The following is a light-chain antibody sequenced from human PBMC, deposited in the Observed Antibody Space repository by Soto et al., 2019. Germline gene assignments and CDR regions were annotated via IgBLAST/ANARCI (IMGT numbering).Light chain of an antibody. Sequence: DIQMTQSPSSLSASVGDRVTITCRASQSISNYLNWYQQKPGKAPKLLIYAASSLQRGVPSRFSGSGSGTDFSLTISSLQPEDFATYYCQQSYNTPGTFGQGTRLEIK. CDR1: QSISNY. CDR3: QQSYNTPGT. CDR2: AAS. J-gene: IGKJ5*01. V-gene: IGKV1-39*01.